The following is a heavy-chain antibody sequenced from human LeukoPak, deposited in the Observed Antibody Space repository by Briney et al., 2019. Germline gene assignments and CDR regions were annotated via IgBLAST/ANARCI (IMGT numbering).Heavy chain of an antibody. D-gene: IGHD2-21*01. J-gene: IGHJ4*02. CDR2: INHSGST. V-gene: IGHV4-34*01. CDR1: GGSFSGYY. CDR3: ARGLLFDY. Sequence: SETLSLTCAVYGGSFSGYYWSWIRQPPGKGLEWIGEINHSGSTNYNPSLKSRVAISVDTSKNQFSLKLSSVTAADTAVYYCARGLLFDYWGQGTLVTVSS.